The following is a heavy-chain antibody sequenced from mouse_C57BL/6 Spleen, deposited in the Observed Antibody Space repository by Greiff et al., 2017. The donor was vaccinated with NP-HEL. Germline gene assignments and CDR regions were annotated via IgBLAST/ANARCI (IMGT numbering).Heavy chain of an antibody. J-gene: IGHJ4*01. CDR3: ARRYGTDAMDY. Sequence: QVQLQQPGAELVRPGSSVKLSCKASGYTFTSYWMHWVKQRPIQGLEWIGNIDPSDSETHYNQKFKDKATLTVDKSTSPAYMQLSSLTSEDSAVYYCARRYGTDAMDYWGQGTSVTVSS. CDR1: GYTFTSYW. D-gene: IGHD1-1*01. V-gene: IGHV1-52*01. CDR2: IDPSDSET.